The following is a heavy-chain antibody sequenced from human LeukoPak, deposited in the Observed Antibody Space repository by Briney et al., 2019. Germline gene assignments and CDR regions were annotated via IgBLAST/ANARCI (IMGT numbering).Heavy chain of an antibody. V-gene: IGHV3-21*01. CDR1: GFALKSYS. CDR2: ISSTGAYI. D-gene: IGHD2-8*02. CDR3: ARVAVSGPTGWFDS. J-gene: IGHJ5*01. Sequence: GGSLRLSCGGSGFALKSYSLTWVRQAPGKGLEWVSSISSTGAYIHYADSVKGRFTISRDNVDNVVYLEMNGLRAEDTATYYCARVAVSGPTGWFDSWGQGTLVIVSS.